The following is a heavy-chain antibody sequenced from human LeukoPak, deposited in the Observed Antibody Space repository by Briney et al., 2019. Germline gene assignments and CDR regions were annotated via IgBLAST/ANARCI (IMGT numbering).Heavy chain of an antibody. Sequence: KTGGSLRLSCAASGFTFSSYSMNWVRQAPGKGLEWVSSISSSSSYIYYADSVKGRFTISRDDAKNSLYLQMDSLRAEDTAVYYCASDYGGPHYFDYWGQGTLVTVSS. J-gene: IGHJ4*02. CDR3: ASDYGGPHYFDY. CDR1: GFTFSSYS. D-gene: IGHD2-15*01. V-gene: IGHV3-21*01. CDR2: ISSSSSYI.